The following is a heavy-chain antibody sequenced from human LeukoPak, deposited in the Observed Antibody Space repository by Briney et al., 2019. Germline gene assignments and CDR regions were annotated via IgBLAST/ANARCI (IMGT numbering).Heavy chain of an antibody. CDR2: IWNDGTNK. CDR3: ARLGSQNYFDY. J-gene: IGHJ4*02. Sequence: GGSLRLSCAASGFTFSSYGMHWVRQAPGKGLEWVAVIWNDGTNKKYADSVQGRFTISRDNSKNTLDLQMNSLRAEDTAVYYCARLGSQNYFDYWGQGTLVTVSS. CDR1: GFTFSSYG. V-gene: IGHV3-33*08. D-gene: IGHD3-10*01.